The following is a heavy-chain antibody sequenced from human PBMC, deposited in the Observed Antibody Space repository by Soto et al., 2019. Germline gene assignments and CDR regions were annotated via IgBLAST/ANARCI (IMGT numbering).Heavy chain of an antibody. CDR3: ARTSGYSSTDNWFDL. CDR2: ISAYNGNT. Sequence: QVQLVQSGAEVKKPGASVKVSCKASGYTFTSYGISWVRQSPGQGLEWMGWISAYNGNTNNAQKFQGRVAVTTDTSTSTAYMELMNLRSDDTAVYYCARTSGYSSTDNWFDLWGQGTLVTVSS. D-gene: IGHD6-13*01. CDR1: GYTFTSYG. J-gene: IGHJ5*02. V-gene: IGHV1-18*01.